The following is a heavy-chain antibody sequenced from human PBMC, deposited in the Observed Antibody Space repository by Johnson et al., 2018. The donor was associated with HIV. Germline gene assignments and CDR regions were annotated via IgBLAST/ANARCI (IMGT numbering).Heavy chain of an antibody. CDR3: ARASHSSGWYGRLGDAFDI. J-gene: IGHJ3*02. Sequence: VQLVESGGGLVQPGGSLRLSCAASGFTFSSYAMSWVRQAPGKGLEWVCGINWRGGSTGYADSVKGRFTISRDNAKNSLYLQMNSLRAEDTAVYYCARASHSSGWYGRLGDAFDIWGQGTMVTVSS. V-gene: IGHV3-20*04. CDR2: INWRGGST. CDR1: GFTFSSYA. D-gene: IGHD6-19*01.